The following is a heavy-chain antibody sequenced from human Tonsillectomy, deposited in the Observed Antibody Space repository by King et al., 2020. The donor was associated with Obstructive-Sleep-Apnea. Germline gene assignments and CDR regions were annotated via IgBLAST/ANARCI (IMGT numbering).Heavy chain of an antibody. CDR2: INPNSGGT. CDR3: TRGFGDAFDI. Sequence: QLVQSGAEVKKPGASMKVSCKASGYTFTDYYMHWVRQAPGQGLEWMGWINPNSGGTNYAQTFQDRVTMTRDTSISTAYMDLSRLRSDDTAVYYCTRGFGDAFDIWGQGTMVTVSS. J-gene: IGHJ3*02. V-gene: IGHV1-2*02. CDR1: GYTFTDYY. D-gene: IGHD3-10*01.